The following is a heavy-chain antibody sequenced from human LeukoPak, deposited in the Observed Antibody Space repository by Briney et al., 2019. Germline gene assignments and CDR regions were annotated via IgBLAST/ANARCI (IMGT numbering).Heavy chain of an antibody. J-gene: IGHJ3*02. V-gene: IGHV3-7*01. CDR2: IKQDGSEK. CDR1: GFTFSSYW. CDR3: ARMHCSSTSCYTDAFDI. Sequence: GGSLRLSCAASGFTFSSYWMNWVRQAPGKGLEWVANIKQDGSEKYYVDSVRGRVTISRDNAKNSLYLQMNSLRAEDTAVYYCARMHCSSTSCYTDAFDIWGQGTMVTVSS. D-gene: IGHD2-2*02.